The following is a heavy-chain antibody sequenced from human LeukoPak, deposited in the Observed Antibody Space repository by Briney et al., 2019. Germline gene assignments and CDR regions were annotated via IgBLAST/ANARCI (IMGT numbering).Heavy chain of an antibody. D-gene: IGHD3/OR15-3a*01. V-gene: IGHV3-30*02. CDR2: IWFDGSDE. CDR3: AKDQSRTGQAAF. CDR1: GFTFRSSG. Sequence: GGSLRLSCAASGFTFRSSGMHWVRQAPGKGLEWVAMIWFDGSDELYADSVKGRFTISRDNFQNTLYLQMNSLRPEDTAVSYCAKDQSRTGQAAFGGQGTLVTVSS. J-gene: IGHJ4*02.